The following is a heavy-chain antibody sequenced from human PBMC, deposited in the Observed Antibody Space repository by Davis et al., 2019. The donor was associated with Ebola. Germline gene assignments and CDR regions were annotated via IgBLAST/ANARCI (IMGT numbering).Heavy chain of an antibody. CDR3: ASQTDYGEPNYFDY. J-gene: IGHJ4*02. CDR2: IYHSGST. V-gene: IGHV4-4*02. Sequence: PSETLSLTCAVSGGSISSSNWWSWVRQPPGKGLEWIGEIYHSGSTNYNPSLKSRVTISVDKSKNQFSLKLSSVTAADTAVYYCASQTDYGEPNYFDYWGQGTLVTVSS. CDR1: GGSISSSNW. D-gene: IGHD4-17*01.